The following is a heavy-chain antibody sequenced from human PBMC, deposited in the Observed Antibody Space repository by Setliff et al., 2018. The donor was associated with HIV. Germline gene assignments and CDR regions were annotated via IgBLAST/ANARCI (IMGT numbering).Heavy chain of an antibody. J-gene: IGHJ4*02. Sequence: ETLSLPCAVYGGSFSGYHWNWIRQFPGKGLEWIGEINHTGNTQYNPSLKSRVTMSEETSKNQFSLKLKSVTAADTAIYFCARGKGGLVGPAEFDYWGPGTLVTVSS. V-gene: IGHV4-34*01. D-gene: IGHD1-26*01. CDR2: INHTGNT. CDR1: GGSFSGYH. CDR3: ARGKGGLVGPAEFDY.